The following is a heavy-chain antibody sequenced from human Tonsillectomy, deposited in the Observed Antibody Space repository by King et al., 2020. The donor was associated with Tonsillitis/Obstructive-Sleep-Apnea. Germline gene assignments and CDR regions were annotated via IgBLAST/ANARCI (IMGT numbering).Heavy chain of an antibody. J-gene: IGHJ3*02. CDR1: GFTFSDYY. Sequence: QLVESGGGLVKPGGSLRLSCAASGFTFSDYYMSWIRQVPGKGLEWVSYISRSGTIIYYADSVKGRFTISRDNAKNSLYLQMNSLRAEDTAVYYCARDWGRYYDSSGHPDAFDIWGQGTMVTVSS. V-gene: IGHV3-11*01. CDR2: ISRSGTII. D-gene: IGHD3-22*01. CDR3: ARDWGRYYDSSGHPDAFDI.